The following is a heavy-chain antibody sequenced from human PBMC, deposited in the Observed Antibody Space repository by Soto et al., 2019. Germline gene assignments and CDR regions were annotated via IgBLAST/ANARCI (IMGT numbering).Heavy chain of an antibody. D-gene: IGHD2-15*01. CDR2: ISYDGSNE. V-gene: IGHV3-30-3*01. CDR1: GITFNSYA. CDR3: ARMASFYCSGGSCYPTYGMDV. J-gene: IGHJ6*02. Sequence: QVQLVESGGGVVQPGRYLRVSCAASGITFNSYAMHWVRQAPGKGLEWVAVISYDGSNEYYADSVKGRFTISRDNSKNTLYLQMNSLRAEDTAVYYCARMASFYCSGGSCYPTYGMDVWGQATTVTVSS.